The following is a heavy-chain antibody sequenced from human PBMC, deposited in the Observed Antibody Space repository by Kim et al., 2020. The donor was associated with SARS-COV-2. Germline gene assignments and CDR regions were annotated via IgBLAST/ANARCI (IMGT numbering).Heavy chain of an antibody. CDR3: VRPGIAAGDYFIDH. V-gene: IGHV5-51*01. CDR1: GYRFTSYW. Sequence: GESLKISCRAFGYRFTSYWIGWVRQKPGKGLEWVGIVNPTDSDVKYNSAFRGQVTISADQSISTAVLQWSSLQASDPATYYCVRPGIAAGDYFIDHWGQGTLLTVSS. CDR2: VNPTDSDV. J-gene: IGHJ4*02. D-gene: IGHD6-13*01.